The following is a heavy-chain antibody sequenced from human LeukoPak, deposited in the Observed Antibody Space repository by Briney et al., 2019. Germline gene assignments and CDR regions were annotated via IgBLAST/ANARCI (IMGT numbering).Heavy chain of an antibody. CDR2: ISHDGSEK. D-gene: IGHD1-26*01. V-gene: IGHV3-7*05. J-gene: IGHJ4*02. CDR1: GFSFSNFW. Sequence: GGSLRLSCSASGFSFSNFWVAWVRQAPGKGLEWVTNISHDGSEKYCVGSVKGRFTISRDNAKNSLYLQMNSLRAEDTAVYYCAREGPMTRSGSYDYWGRGTLATVSS. CDR3: AREGPMTRSGSYDY.